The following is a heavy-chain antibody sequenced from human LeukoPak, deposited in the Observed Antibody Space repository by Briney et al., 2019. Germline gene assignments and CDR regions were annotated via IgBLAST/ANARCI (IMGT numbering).Heavy chain of an antibody. Sequence: GESLKISCAASGFTFDDYAMHWVRQAPGKGLEWVSLISWDGGSTYYADSVKGRFTISRDNSKNSLYLQMNSLRAEDTALYYCAKGGYDSSGYPPTAYFQHWGQGTLVTVSS. D-gene: IGHD3-22*01. J-gene: IGHJ1*01. V-gene: IGHV3-43D*03. CDR2: ISWDGGST. CDR1: GFTFDDYA. CDR3: AKGGYDSSGYPPTAYFQH.